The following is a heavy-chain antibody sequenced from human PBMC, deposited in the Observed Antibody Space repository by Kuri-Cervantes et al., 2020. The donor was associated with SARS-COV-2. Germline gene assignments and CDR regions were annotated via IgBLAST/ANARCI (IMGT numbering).Heavy chain of an antibody. CDR2: IYSGGSI. Sequence: GGSLRLSCAASGFTVSSNYMSWVRQAPGKGLEWVSVIYSGGSIYYADSVKGRFTISRDNSKNTLYLQMNSLRAEDTAVYYCARARLEWLPDAFDIWGQGTMVTVSS. V-gene: IGHV3-53*01. CDR3: ARARLEWLPDAFDI. J-gene: IGHJ3*02. D-gene: IGHD3-3*01. CDR1: GFTVSSNY.